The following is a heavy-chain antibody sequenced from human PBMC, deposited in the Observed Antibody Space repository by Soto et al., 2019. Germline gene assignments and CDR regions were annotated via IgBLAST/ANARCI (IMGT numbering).Heavy chain of an antibody. Sequence: ASVKVSCKASGYTFTSYDISWVRQAPGQGLEWMGWISAYNGNTNYAQKLQGRVTMTTDTSTSTAYMELRSLRSDDTAVYYCARPLREYCGGDCSYYYGMDVWGQGTTVTVSS. CDR1: GYTFTSYD. CDR3: ARPLREYCGGDCSYYYGMDV. J-gene: IGHJ6*02. D-gene: IGHD2-21*02. CDR2: ISAYNGNT. V-gene: IGHV1-18*01.